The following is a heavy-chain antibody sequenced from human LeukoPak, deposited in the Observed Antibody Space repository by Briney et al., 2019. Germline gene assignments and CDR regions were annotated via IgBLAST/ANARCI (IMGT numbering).Heavy chain of an antibody. Sequence: PSETLSLTCTVSGGSISSGSYYWSWIRQPPGKGLEWVGYIYHSGSTRYNPSLKSRVTISVDMSKNQFSLKLSSVTAADTAIYYCARTYDYDSIGYYFDYWGQGTRVTVSS. J-gene: IGHJ4*02. V-gene: IGHV4-61*01. CDR1: GGSISSGSYY. CDR3: ARTYDYDSIGYYFDY. CDR2: IYHSGST. D-gene: IGHD3-16*01.